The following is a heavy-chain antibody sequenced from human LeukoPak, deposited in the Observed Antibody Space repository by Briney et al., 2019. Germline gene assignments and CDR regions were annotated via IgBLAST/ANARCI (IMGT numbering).Heavy chain of an antibody. Sequence: GASVKVSCKASGYTFTSYGISWVRQAPGQGLEWMGWISAYNGNTNYAQKLQGRVTMTTDTSTSTAYMELRSLRSDDTAVYYCARDGAVAGMSDYYYYYGMDVWGQGTTVTVSS. CDR2: ISAYNGNT. D-gene: IGHD6-19*01. V-gene: IGHV1-18*01. J-gene: IGHJ6*02. CDR3: ARDGAVAGMSDYYYYYGMDV. CDR1: GYTFTSYG.